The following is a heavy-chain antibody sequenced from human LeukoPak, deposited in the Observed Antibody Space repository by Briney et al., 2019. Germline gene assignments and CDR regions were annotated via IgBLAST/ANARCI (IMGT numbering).Heavy chain of an antibody. V-gene: IGHV3-21*01. J-gene: IGHJ4*02. CDR3: AREVKVSIAVAALDY. CDR2: ISSSSSYI. Sequence: GGSLRLSCAASGFTFSSYSMNWVRQAPGKGLEWVSSISSSSSYIYYADSVKGRFTISRDNAKNSLYLQMNSLRAEDTAVYYCAREVKVSIAVAALDYWGQGTLVTVSS. CDR1: GFTFSSYS. D-gene: IGHD6-19*01.